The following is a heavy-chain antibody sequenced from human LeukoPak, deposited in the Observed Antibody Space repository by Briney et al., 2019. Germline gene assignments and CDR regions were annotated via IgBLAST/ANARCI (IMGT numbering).Heavy chain of an antibody. CDR3: ARAPRYCSSTSCYWLDP. CDR1: GGSISSYY. V-gene: IGHV4-4*07. D-gene: IGHD2-2*01. Sequence: PSETLSLTCTVSGGSISSYYWSWIRQPAGKGLEWIGRIYTSGSTNYNPSLKSRVTISVDTSKNQFSLKLSSVTAADTAVYYCARAPRYCSSTSCYWLDPWGQGTLVTVSS. J-gene: IGHJ5*02. CDR2: IYTSGST.